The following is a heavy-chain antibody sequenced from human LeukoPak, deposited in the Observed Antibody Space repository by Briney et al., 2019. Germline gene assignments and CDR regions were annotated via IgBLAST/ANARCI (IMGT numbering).Heavy chain of an antibody. D-gene: IGHD4-17*01. J-gene: IGHJ6*02. CDR1: GGSITTSSYS. CDR3: VRLPGYGVDPYYTIDV. V-gene: IGHV4-39*01. CDR2: IYHSGST. Sequence: SETLSLTCRVSGGSITTSSYSWGWIRPPPGKGLECIGSIYHSGSTYSNPSRKSRVTISVDTPKNKFSLKLTSVTAAATAVYYCVRLPGYGVDPYYTIDVWGQGTTVTVSS.